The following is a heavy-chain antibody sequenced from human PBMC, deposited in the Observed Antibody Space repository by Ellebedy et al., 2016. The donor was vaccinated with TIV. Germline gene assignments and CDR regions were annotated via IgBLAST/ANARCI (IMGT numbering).Heavy chain of an antibody. Sequence: GYADSVKGRFTVSRDNAKKSLYLQMKSLRADDTALYYCARARADTDIGPLDYWGQGTLVTVSS. V-gene: IGHV3-20*03. D-gene: IGHD2-15*01. J-gene: IGHJ4*02. CDR3: ARARADTDIGPLDY.